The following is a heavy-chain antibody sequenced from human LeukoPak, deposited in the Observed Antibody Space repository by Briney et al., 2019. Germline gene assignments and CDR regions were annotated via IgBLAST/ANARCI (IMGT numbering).Heavy chain of an antibody. CDR2: IYHSGST. D-gene: IGHD2-2*01. V-gene: IGHV4-30-2*01. Sequence: SRTLSLTCTVSGGSISSGGYNWGWLRQPAGRGLEGVGYIYHSGSTYYNPSLKSRVTISVDRSKNQFSLKLSSVTAADTAVYYCASAHIVVVPAAIGAWFDHWGQGTLVTVSS. CDR1: GGSISSGGYN. CDR3: ASAHIVVVPAAIGAWFDH. J-gene: IGHJ5*02.